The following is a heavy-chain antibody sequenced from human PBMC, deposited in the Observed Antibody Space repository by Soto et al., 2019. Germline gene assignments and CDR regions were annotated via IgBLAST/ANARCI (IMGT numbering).Heavy chain of an antibody. J-gene: IGHJ6*03. CDR1: GFTFSSYG. V-gene: IGHV3-30*03. Sequence: QVQLVESGGGVVQPGRSLRLSCAASGFTFSSYGMHWVRQAPGKGLEWVAVISYDGSNKYYADSVKGRFTISRDNSKNTLYLQMNSLRAEDTAVYYCARTGYCSSTSCYEGYYYYYMHVWGKGTTVTVSS. CDR3: ARTGYCSSTSCYEGYYYYYMHV. D-gene: IGHD2-2*01. CDR2: ISYDGSNK.